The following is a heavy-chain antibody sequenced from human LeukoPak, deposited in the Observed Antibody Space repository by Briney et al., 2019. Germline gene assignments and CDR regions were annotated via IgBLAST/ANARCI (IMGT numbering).Heavy chain of an antibody. D-gene: IGHD6-13*01. Sequence: PSETLSLTCTVSGGSISSYYWSWIRQPAGKGLEWIGRIYTSGSTNYNPSLKSRVTMSVDTSKNQFSLKLSSVTAADTAVYYCARGSSSWYHRSSAIVNWFDPWGQGTLVTVSS. CDR2: IYTSGST. V-gene: IGHV4-4*07. CDR1: GGSISSYY. J-gene: IGHJ5*02. CDR3: ARGSSSWYHRSSAIVNWFDP.